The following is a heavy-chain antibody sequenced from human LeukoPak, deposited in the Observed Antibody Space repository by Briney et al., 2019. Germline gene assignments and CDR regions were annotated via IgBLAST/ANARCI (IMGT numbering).Heavy chain of an antibody. D-gene: IGHD3-3*01. J-gene: IGHJ4*02. V-gene: IGHV3-53*05. CDR2: IYSGGTT. Sequence: GGSLRLSCAASGFTVSSNYMSWVRQAPGKGLEWVSVIYSGGTTYYADSVKGRFTISRDNSKNTLYLQMNSLRAEDTAVYYCARDGDFWSGSIDYWGQGTLVTVSS. CDR1: GFTVSSNY. CDR3: ARDGDFWSGSIDY.